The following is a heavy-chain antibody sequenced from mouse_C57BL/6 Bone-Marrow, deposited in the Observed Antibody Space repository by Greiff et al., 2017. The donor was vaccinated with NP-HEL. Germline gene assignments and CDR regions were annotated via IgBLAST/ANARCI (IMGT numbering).Heavy chain of an antibody. CDR2: IHPNSGST. CDR3: ARDYYGSSVYWYFDV. Sequence: VQLQQPGAELVKPGASVKLSCKASGYTFTSYWMHWVKQRPGQGLEWIGMIHPNSGSTNYNEKFKSKATLTVDKSSSTAYMQLSSLTSEDSAVYDCARDYYGSSVYWYFDVWGTGTTVTVSS. J-gene: IGHJ1*03. D-gene: IGHD1-1*01. CDR1: GYTFTSYW. V-gene: IGHV1-64*01.